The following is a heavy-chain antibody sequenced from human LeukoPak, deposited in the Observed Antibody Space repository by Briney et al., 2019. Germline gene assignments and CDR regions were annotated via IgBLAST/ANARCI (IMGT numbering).Heavy chain of an antibody. CDR1: GFTFSSSG. J-gene: IGHJ4*02. V-gene: IGHV3-23*01. CDR3: ARRPWGYYDSSGQLDY. CDR2: ISGGGGSI. D-gene: IGHD3-22*01. Sequence: QPGGTLRLSCAASGFTFSSSGMTWVRQAPGKGLEWVASISGGGGSIFHADSVKGRFTISRDNSRNTLYLQMNSLRAEDTAMYYCARRPWGYYDSSGQLDYWGQGTLVTVSS.